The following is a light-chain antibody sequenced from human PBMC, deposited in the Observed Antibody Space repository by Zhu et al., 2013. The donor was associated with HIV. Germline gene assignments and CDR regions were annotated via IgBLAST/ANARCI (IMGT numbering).Light chain of an antibody. CDR1: QNVRASA. CDR2: GES. CDR3: QQYNSYSPWT. Sequence: EIVLTQSPGTLSLSPGERATLSCKASQNVRASAVAWYQQKGGQTPRLLIYGESSRAIGIPDRFSGSGSGTEFTLTISSLQPDDFATYYCQQYNSYSPWTFGQGTKVEMK. J-gene: IGKJ1*01. V-gene: IGKV3-20*01.